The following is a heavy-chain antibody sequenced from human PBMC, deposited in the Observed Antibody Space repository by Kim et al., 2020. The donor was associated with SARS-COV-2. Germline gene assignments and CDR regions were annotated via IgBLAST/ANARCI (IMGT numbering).Heavy chain of an antibody. CDR3: ARERAVAATPSDY. V-gene: IGHV3-11*04. D-gene: IGHD2-15*01. Sequence: GGSLRLSCAASGFTFSDYYMSWIRQAPGKGLEWVSYISSSGSTIYYADSVKGRFTISRDNAKNSLYLQMNSLRAEDTAVYYCARERAVAATPSDYWGQGTLVTVSS. CDR1: GFTFSDYY. J-gene: IGHJ4*02. CDR2: ISSSGSTI.